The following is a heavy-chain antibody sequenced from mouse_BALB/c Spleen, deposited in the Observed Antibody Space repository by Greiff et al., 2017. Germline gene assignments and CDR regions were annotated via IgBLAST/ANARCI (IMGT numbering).Heavy chain of an antibody. D-gene: IGHD2-2*01. J-gene: IGHJ3*01. CDR1: GFTFSSYA. V-gene: IGHV5-9-3*01. CDR3: ARGDGYDGGLAY. Sequence: DVHLVESGGGLVKPGGSLKLSCAASGFTFSSYAMSWVRQPPEKRLEWVATISSGGSYTYYPDSVTGRFTISRDNAKNTLYLQMSSLRSEDTAMYYCARGDGYDGGLAYWGQGTLVTVSA. CDR2: ISSGGSYT.